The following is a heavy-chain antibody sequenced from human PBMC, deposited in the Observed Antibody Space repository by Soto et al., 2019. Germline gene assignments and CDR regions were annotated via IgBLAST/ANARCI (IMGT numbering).Heavy chain of an antibody. J-gene: IGHJ4*02. Sequence: QLQLQESGSGLVTPSQTLSLTCAVSGGSISSGGYSWRWLRQPPGKGLEWIGYIYHSVSTYYNPSRKSPVTILVDRSKKQFSLNLSSVTAAETAVYYCAIGEVVALGYWGQGTLVTVSS. D-gene: IGHD2-15*01. V-gene: IGHV4-30-2*01. CDR2: IYHSVST. CDR1: GGSISSGGYS. CDR3: AIGEVVALGY.